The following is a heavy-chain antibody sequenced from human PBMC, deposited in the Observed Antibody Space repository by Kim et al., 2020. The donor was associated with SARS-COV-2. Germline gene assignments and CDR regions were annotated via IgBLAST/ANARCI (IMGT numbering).Heavy chain of an antibody. D-gene: IGHD3-10*01. CDR2: IGGNS. CDR1: GFTVSSNY. CDR3: AKFGGTRHSVGFDP. Sequence: GGSLRLSCAASGFTVSSNYMTWVRQAPGKGLEWVSVIGGNSMNADSVHGRYTSSTTYTKNSQNIQMNNLSADGTAVSYCAKFGGTRHSVGFDPWGQGTRVIVSS. V-gene: IGHV3-53*01. J-gene: IGHJ5*02.